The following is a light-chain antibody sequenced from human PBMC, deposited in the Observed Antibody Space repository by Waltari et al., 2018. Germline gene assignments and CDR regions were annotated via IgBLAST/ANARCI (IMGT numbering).Light chain of an antibody. Sequence: QSALTQPASVSGSPGQSITISCTGTSSDIGGYDFVSWYQQYPGMAPKLMIYEVTNRPSGVSGRFSGSKSGTTASLTISGLQSEDEADYYCTSYTTSTTVLFGGGTKVTVL. CDR1: SSDIGGYDF. CDR2: EVT. J-gene: IGLJ3*02. V-gene: IGLV2-14*01. CDR3: TSYTTSTTVL.